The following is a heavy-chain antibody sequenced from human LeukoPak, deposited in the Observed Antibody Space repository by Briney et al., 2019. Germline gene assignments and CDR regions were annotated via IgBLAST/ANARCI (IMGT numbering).Heavy chain of an antibody. CDR3: ASTNCSSASCYGANWFDP. Sequence: ETLSLTCAVYGGSFSGYYWSWIRQPPGKGLEWIGEINHSGSTNYNPSLKSRVTISVDTSKYQFSLRLSSVTAVDTAVYYCASTNCSSASCYGANWFDPWGQGTLVTVSS. J-gene: IGHJ5*02. CDR2: INHSGST. CDR1: GGSFSGYY. D-gene: IGHD2-2*01. V-gene: IGHV4-34*01.